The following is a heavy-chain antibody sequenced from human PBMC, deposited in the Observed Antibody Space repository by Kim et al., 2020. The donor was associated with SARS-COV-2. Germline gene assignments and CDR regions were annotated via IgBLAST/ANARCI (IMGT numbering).Heavy chain of an antibody. V-gene: IGHV3-21*01. J-gene: IGHJ6*02. Sequence: GGSLRLSCEASGFKFSVYSMNWVRQSAGKRLEWVASISSKSTDIQYADSLKGRFTISRDNAKNTLSLQMNSLRVGDTAVYYCVRYWDYYVMDVWGQGTTVTVS. D-gene: IGHD2-8*02. CDR3: VRYWDYYVMDV. CDR2: ISSKSTDI. CDR1: GFKFSVYS.